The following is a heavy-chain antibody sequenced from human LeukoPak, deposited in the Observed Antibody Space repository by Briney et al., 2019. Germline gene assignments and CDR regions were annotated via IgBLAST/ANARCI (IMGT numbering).Heavy chain of an antibody. Sequence: GESLKISCKASGYKFTNYWIGWVRQMPGKVREWMTIIYPGDSETRYSPSFQGQVTISAAKSIDTIYLQWNSLTASDTAMYYCARVLRTGQGDYVPVLWGQGTLVTVSS. CDR2: IYPGDSET. CDR1: GYKFTNYW. J-gene: IGHJ4*02. CDR3: ARVLRTGQGDYVPVL. V-gene: IGHV5-51*01. D-gene: IGHD4-17*01.